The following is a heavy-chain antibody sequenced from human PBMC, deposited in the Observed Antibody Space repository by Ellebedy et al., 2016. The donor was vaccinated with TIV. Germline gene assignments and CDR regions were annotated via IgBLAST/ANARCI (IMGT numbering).Heavy chain of an antibody. CDR2: INPSGGST. D-gene: IGHD3-22*01. Sequence: ASVKVSCKASGYTFISYYMHWVRQAPGQGLEWMGIINPSGGSTNYAQKFQGRVTMTRDTSTSTAYMELSSLRSEDTAVYYCARVTYYYDSSGYTNWYFDLWGRGTLVTVSS. CDR1: GYTFISYY. CDR3: ARVTYYYDSSGYTNWYFDL. V-gene: IGHV1-46*01. J-gene: IGHJ2*01.